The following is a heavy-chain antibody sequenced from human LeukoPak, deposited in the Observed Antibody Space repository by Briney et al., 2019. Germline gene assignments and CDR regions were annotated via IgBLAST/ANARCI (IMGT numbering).Heavy chain of an antibody. J-gene: IGHJ3*02. V-gene: IGHV1-2*02. CDR2: INPNSGGT. D-gene: IGHD6-13*01. CDR3: ARGQQLNDDAFDI. CDR1: GYTFTGYY. Sequence: ASVEVSCKASGYTFTGYYMHWVRQAPGQGLEWMGWINPNSGGTNYAQKFQGRVTMTRDTSISAAYMELSRLRSDDTAVYYCARGQQLNDDAFDIWGQGTMVTVSS.